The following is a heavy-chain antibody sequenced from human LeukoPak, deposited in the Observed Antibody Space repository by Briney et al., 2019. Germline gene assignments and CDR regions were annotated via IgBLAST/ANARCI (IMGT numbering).Heavy chain of an antibody. CDR2: INDSGSS. Sequence: SKALSLTCAVYGGSFSGYYRTWIRQPPGKGLEWIGEINDSGSSDYNPSLKSRVTISVDTSKNQFSLRLTSVTAADTAVYYCASSFAVAGYYQGMDVWGQGTTVTVSS. CDR1: GGSFSGYY. J-gene: IGHJ6*02. D-gene: IGHD3-3*01. V-gene: IGHV4-34*01. CDR3: ASSFAVAGYYQGMDV.